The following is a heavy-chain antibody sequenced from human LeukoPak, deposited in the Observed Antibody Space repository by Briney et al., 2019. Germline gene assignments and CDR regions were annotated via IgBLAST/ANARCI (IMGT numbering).Heavy chain of an antibody. CDR2: IRYDGSNK. V-gene: IGHV3-30*02. CDR3: STMSYTGGWHWNFDY. D-gene: IGHD6-19*01. Sequence: PGGSLRLSCAASGFTFSTNDMHWVRQAPGKGLEWVAFIRYDGSNKYYTDSVKGRFTISRDNSKNTLYLQMNSLRAEDTAVYYCSTMSYTGGWHWNFDYWGQGALVTVSS. J-gene: IGHJ4*02. CDR1: GFTFSTND.